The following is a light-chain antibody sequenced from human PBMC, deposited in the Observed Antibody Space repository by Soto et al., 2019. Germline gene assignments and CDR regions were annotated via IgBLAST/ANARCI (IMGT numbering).Light chain of an antibody. CDR2: GAS. V-gene: IGKV3-20*01. CDR3: QQYDNSPIA. Sequence: EIVLSHSPGTVSLSPGDRATLSCRASQSVSSNYLAWYQQKPGQAPRLLIYGASTRATGIPARFSGSGSGTEFTLTISNLQSEDFAVYYCQQYDNSPIAFGQGTRLEI. J-gene: IGKJ5*01. CDR1: QSVSSNY.